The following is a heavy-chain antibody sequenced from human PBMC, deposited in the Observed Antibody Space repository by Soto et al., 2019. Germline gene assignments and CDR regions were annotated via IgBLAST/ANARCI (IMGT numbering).Heavy chain of an antibody. CDR3: ATSVNSAMAFDY. V-gene: IGHV1-46*01. Sequence: QVRLVQSGAEVKKPGASVKVSCKASGYTFTHYYMHWVRQAPGQGLEWMGIINPNGGSTTYAQRFRAGFTITSDTSTSTVYMELSSLRSEDSAVYYCATSVNSAMAFDYWGQGTLVTVSS. J-gene: IGHJ4*02. D-gene: IGHD5-18*01. CDR2: INPNGGST. CDR1: GYTFTHYY.